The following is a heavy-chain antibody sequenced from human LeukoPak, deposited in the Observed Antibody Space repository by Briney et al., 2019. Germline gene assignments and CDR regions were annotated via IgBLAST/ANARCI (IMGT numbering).Heavy chain of an antibody. CDR1: GGSISSSSYY. J-gene: IGHJ4*02. Sequence: SETLSLTCTVSGGSISSSSYYWGWIRQPPGKGLEWIGSIYHSGSTYYNPSLKSRVTMSVDTSKNQFSLKLSSVTAADTAVYYCARDVVAAVGSFDYWGQGTQVTVSS. CDR3: ARDVVAAVGSFDY. D-gene: IGHD2-2*01. V-gene: IGHV4-39*07. CDR2: IYHSGST.